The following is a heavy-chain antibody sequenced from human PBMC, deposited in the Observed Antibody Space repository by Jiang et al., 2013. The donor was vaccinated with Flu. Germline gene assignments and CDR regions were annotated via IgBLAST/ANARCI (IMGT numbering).Heavy chain of an antibody. D-gene: IGHD5-18*01. Sequence: SGGSVSSGSYYWSWIRQPPGKGLEWIGYIYYSGSTNXNPSLKSRVTISVDTSKNQFSLKLSSVTAADTAVYYCARESSYGSPFDYWGQGTLVTVSS. CDR1: GGSVSSGSYY. J-gene: IGHJ4*02. V-gene: IGHV4-61*01. CDR2: IYYSGST. CDR3: ARESSYGSPFDY.